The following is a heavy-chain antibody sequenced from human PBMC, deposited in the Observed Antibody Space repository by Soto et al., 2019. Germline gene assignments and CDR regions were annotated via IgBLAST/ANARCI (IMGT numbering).Heavy chain of an antibody. CDR2: ISGSGGST. V-gene: IGHV3-23*01. D-gene: IGHD6-19*01. CDR1: GFTFSSYA. CDR3: AKQFGYSSGWSAFDY. J-gene: IGHJ4*02. Sequence: PGPSLRLSCAASGFTFSSYAMSWVRQAPGKGLEWVSAISGSGGSTYYADSVKGRFTISRDNSKNTLYLQMNSLRAEDTAVYYCAKQFGYSSGWSAFDYWGQGTLVTVSS.